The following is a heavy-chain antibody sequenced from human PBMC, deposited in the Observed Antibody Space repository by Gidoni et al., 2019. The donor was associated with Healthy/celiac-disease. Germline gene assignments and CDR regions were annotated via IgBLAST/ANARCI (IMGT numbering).Heavy chain of an antibody. V-gene: IGHV3-33*01. J-gene: IGHJ4*02. CDR3: ARDQGGSLDY. CDR2: IWYDGSNK. Sequence: QVQLVESGGVVVQPGRSLRLSCSASGFTFSSSGMHWVRQAPGKGLEWVAVIWYDGSNKYYADSVKGRFTISRDNSKNTLYLQMNSLRAEDTAVYYCARDQGGSLDYWGQGTLVTVSS. D-gene: IGHD1-26*01. CDR1: GFTFSSSG.